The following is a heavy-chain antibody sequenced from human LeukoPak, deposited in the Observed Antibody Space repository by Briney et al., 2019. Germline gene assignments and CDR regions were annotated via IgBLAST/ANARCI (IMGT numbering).Heavy chain of an antibody. CDR2: IYYSGST. CDR1: GGSISSYH. V-gene: IGHV4-59*08. J-gene: IGHJ4*02. Sequence: SETLSLTCTVSGGSISSYHWSWIRQPPGKGLEWIGYIYYSGSTNYNPSLESRVTISVDTSKKQFSLKLTSVTATDTAVYYCARVWSRTGPRSGLGYWGQGTLVTVSS. D-gene: IGHD3/OR15-3a*01. CDR3: ARVWSRTGPRSGLGY.